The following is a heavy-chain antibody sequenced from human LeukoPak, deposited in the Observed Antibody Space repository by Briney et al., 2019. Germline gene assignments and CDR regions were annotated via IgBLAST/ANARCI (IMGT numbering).Heavy chain of an antibody. J-gene: IGHJ6*04. V-gene: IGHV3-30*18. CDR1: GFTFSSYG. CDR3: AKGRITMVRGVSMDV. Sequence: PGRSLRLSCAASGFTFSSYGMHWVRRAPGKGLEWVAVISYDGSNKYYADSVKGRFTISRDNSKNTLFLQMNSPRAEDTAVYYCAKGRITMVRGVSMDVWGKGTTVTVSS. D-gene: IGHD3-10*01. CDR2: ISYDGSNK.